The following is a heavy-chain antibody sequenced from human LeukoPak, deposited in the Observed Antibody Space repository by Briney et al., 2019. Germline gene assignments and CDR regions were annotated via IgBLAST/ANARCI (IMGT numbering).Heavy chain of an antibody. J-gene: IGHJ4*02. CDR1: GFTFSSYG. CDR2: IWYDGSNK. Sequence: GGSLGLSCAASGFTFSSYGMHWVRQAPGKGLEWVAVIWYDGSNKYYADSVKGRFTISRDNSKNTLYLQMNSLRAEDTAVYYCAKDLNWNDGFDYWGQGTLVTVSS. CDR3: AKDLNWNDGFDY. V-gene: IGHV3-33*06. D-gene: IGHD1-1*01.